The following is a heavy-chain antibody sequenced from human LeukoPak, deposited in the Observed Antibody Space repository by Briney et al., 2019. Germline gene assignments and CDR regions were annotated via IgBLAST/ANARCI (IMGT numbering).Heavy chain of an antibody. CDR1: GGSISSYY. V-gene: IGHV4-59*08. J-gene: IGHJ6*02. CDR2: IYYSGST. CDR3: AGYYGSGEDYGMDV. D-gene: IGHD3-10*01. Sequence: PSETLSLTCTVSGGSISSYYWSWIRQPPGKGLEWIGYIYYSGSTNYNPSLKSRVTISVDTSKNQFSLKLSSVTAADTAVYYCAGYYGSGEDYGMDVWGQGTTVTVSS.